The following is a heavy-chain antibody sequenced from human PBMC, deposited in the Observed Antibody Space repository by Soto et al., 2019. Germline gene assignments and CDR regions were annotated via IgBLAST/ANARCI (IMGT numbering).Heavy chain of an antibody. V-gene: IGHV4-30-4*01. Sequence: PSVTLSLTCTVSGGSISSGDYYWSWIRQPPGKGLEWIGYIYYSGSTYYNPSLKSRVTISVDTSKNQFSLKLSSVTAADTAVYYCARGMYYYDSSGYLDYWGQGTLVTVSS. J-gene: IGHJ4*02. CDR2: IYYSGST. D-gene: IGHD3-22*01. CDR3: ARGMYYYDSSGYLDY. CDR1: GGSISSGDYY.